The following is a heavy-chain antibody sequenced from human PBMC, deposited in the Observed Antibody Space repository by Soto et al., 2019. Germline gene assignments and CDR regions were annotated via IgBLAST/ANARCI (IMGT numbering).Heavy chain of an antibody. J-gene: IGHJ4*02. CDR2: IYVRDSDT. CDR3: ARHESTYFDY. V-gene: IGHV5-51*01. Sequence: PGESLKISCMFSGDTFGNYWIAWVRQVPGKGLEWMGIIYVRDSDTRYSPSFQGQVTISADKSISTAYLQWSRLKASDTDIYYCARHESTYFDYWGQGTLVNVSS. CDR1: GDTFGNYW.